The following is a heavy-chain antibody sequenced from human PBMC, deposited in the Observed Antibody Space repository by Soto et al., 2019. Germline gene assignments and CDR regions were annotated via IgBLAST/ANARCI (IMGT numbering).Heavy chain of an antibody. Sequence: QVQLVQSGAEVKKPGASVKVSCKAPRYIFTAYFMHWVRQAPGQGLEWMGWINPNNGATHYGLSFQGRVTMTRETSISTAYMETRSLRSDDKAVYYCSSHDPGARVDPWGQGTLVIVSS. D-gene: IGHD1-1*01. CDR1: RYIFTAYF. CDR3: SSHDPGARVDP. V-gene: IGHV1-2*02. CDR2: INPNNGAT. J-gene: IGHJ5*02.